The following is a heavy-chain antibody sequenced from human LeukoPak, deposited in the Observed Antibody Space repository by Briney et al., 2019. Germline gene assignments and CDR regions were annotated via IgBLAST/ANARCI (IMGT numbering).Heavy chain of an antibody. D-gene: IGHD4-11*01. CDR3: VGVTYSNYDDFDH. CDR1: GGTFSSYA. CDR2: IIPILGIA. Sequence: GASVKVSCKASGGTFSSYAISWVRQAPGQGLEWMGRIIPILGIANYAPKFQGRVTMTRDTSISTAYMELRSLTLDDTAMYYCVGVTYSNYDDFDHWGQGTLVAVSS. V-gene: IGHV1-69*04. J-gene: IGHJ4*02.